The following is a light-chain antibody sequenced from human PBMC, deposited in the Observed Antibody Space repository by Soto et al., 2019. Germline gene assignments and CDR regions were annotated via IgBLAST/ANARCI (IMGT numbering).Light chain of an antibody. Sequence: EIVLTQSPATLSLSPGERATLSCRASQGVSDHLAWYQQKPGQAPRLLIYDASNRATGIPARFSGSGSGTDFTLTISRLEPEDFAVYYCQHRSNFGGGTKVEIK. CDR2: DAS. J-gene: IGKJ4*01. V-gene: IGKV3-11*01. CDR3: QHRSN. CDR1: QGVSDH.